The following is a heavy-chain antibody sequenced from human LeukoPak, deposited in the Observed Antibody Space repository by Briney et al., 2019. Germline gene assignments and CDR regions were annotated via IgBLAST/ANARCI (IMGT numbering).Heavy chain of an antibody. CDR1: GFTFSSYG. CDR2: IWYDGSNK. Sequence: GGSLRLSCAASGFTFSSYGMHWVRQAPGKGLEWVAVIWYDGSNKYYADSVKGRFTISRDNSKNTLYLQMNSLRAEDTAVYYCVRDLPSDTAMALDYWGQGTLVTVSS. J-gene: IGHJ4*02. D-gene: IGHD5-18*01. V-gene: IGHV3-33*01. CDR3: VRDLPSDTAMALDY.